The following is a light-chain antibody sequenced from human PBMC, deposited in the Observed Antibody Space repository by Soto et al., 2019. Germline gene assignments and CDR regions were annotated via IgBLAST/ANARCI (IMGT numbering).Light chain of an antibody. Sequence: QSVLTRPPSASGTPGQRVTMSCSGSRFSVGRNYVYWYQQLPGTAPKLLIYANDQRPSGVPDRFSGSKSGTLASLAISGLRSEDEADYYCAAWDASLRSHVFGTGTKVTVL. CDR3: AAWDASLRSHV. CDR2: AND. J-gene: IGLJ1*01. V-gene: IGLV1-47*01. CDR1: RFSVGRNY.